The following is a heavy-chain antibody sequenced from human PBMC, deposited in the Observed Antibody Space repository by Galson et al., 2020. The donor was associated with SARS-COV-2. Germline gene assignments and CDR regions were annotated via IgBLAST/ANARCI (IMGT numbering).Heavy chain of an antibody. CDR1: GGSVSSGSYY. CDR3: ARGGGPYYDILTGVLDY. J-gene: IGHJ4*02. D-gene: IGHD3-9*01. Sequence: SETLSLTCTGSGGSVSSGSYYWSWIRQPPGKGLEWIGYIYYSGSTNYNPSLKSRVTISVDTSKNQFSLKLSSVTAADTAVYYCARGGGPYYDILTGVLDYWGQGTLVTVSS. CDR2: IYYSGST. V-gene: IGHV4-61*01.